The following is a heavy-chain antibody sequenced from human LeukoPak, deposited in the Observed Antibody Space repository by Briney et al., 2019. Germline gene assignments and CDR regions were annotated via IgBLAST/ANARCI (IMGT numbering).Heavy chain of an antibody. D-gene: IGHD3-10*01. V-gene: IGHV4-34*01. CDR2: INHSGST. CDR1: GGSFGGYY. CDR3: ASPYYYGSGSYYNDGY. Sequence: SETLSLTCAVYGGSFGGYYWSWIRQPPGKGLEWIGEINHSGSTNYNPSLKSRVTISVDTSKNQFSLKLSSVTAADAAVYYCASPYYYGSGSYYNDGYWGQGTPVTVSS. J-gene: IGHJ4*02.